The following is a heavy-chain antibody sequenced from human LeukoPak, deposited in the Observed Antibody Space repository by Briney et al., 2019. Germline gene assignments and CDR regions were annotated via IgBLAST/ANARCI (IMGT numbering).Heavy chain of an antibody. V-gene: IGHV3-48*01. J-gene: IGHJ4*02. Sequence: PGGSLRLSCAASGFTFSSYSMNWVRQAPGKGLEWVSYISSSTSTIYYADSVKGRFTISRDNAKNSLYLQMNSLRAVDTAVYYCARSSSSYYDTSGYLDYWGQGTLVTVSS. CDR3: ARSSSSYYDTSGYLDY. CDR1: GFTFSSYS. CDR2: ISSSTSTI. D-gene: IGHD3-22*01.